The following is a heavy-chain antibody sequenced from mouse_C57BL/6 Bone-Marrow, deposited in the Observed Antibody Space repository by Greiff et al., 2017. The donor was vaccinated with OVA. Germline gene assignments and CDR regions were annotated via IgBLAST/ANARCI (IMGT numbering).Heavy chain of an antibody. Sequence: EVKLQESGGDLVKPGGSLKLSCAASGFTFSSYGMSWVRQTPDKRLEWVATISSGGSYTYYPDSVKGRFTISRDNAKNTLYLQMSSLKSEDTAMYYCAIITTVYYAMDYWGQGTSVTVSS. CDR1: GFTFSSYG. V-gene: IGHV5-6*01. CDR3: AIITTVYYAMDY. CDR2: ISSGGSYT. J-gene: IGHJ4*01. D-gene: IGHD1-1*01.